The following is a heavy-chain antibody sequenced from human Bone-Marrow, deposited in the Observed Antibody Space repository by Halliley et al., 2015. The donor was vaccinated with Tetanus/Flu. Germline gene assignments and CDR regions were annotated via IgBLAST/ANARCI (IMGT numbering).Heavy chain of an antibody. CDR1: GYSFTNYW. Sequence: QLVQSGVEVKKPGESLKISCKGSGYSFTNYWIGWVRQMPGKGLEWMGIIYPGDSDATYSPSFRGQVTISADMSINTAYLQWSSLKASDTAIYFCARGGWELRSFDYWGQGTLVTVSS. CDR3: ARGGWELRSFDY. D-gene: IGHD3-10*01. V-gene: IGHV5-51*03. CDR2: IYPGDSDA. J-gene: IGHJ4*02.